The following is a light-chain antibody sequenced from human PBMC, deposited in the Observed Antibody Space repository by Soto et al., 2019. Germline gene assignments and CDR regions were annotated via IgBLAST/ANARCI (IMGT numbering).Light chain of an antibody. V-gene: IGKV3-11*01. CDR3: QQRSNWPT. J-gene: IGKJ4*01. Sequence: EIVLTQSPATLSLSPGERATLSCRAGQSIGTYLAWYQQKPGQAPRLLIYDASHRATGIPARFSGSGSGTDFTLTISSLEPEDFAVYSCQQRSNWPTFGGGTKVEIK. CDR2: DAS. CDR1: QSIGTY.